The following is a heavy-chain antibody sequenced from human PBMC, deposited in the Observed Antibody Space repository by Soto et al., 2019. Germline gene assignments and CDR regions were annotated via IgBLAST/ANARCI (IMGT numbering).Heavy chain of an antibody. J-gene: IGHJ4*02. V-gene: IGHV4-30-2*01. CDR2: IYHSGSP. CDR3: ARAMTTVTTIDY. Sequence: QLQLQESGSGLVKPSQTLSLTCAVSGGSISSGGYSWSWIRQPPGKGLEWIGYIYHSGSPYYNPSLQSRVTISVDRSKNQFSLKLSSVTAADTAVYYCARAMTTVTTIDYWGQGTLVTVSS. CDR1: GGSISSGGYS. D-gene: IGHD4-17*01.